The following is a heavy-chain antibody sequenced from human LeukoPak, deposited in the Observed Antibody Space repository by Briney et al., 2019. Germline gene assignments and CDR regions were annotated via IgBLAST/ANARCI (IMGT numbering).Heavy chain of an antibody. CDR2: ISGSGGST. D-gene: IGHD6-19*01. CDR3: AKDPTDSSGWFDAFDI. J-gene: IGHJ3*02. Sequence: GGSLRLSCAASGFTFSSYAMSWVRQAPGKGLEWVSAISGSGGSTYYADSVKGRFTISRDNSKNTLYLQMNSLRAEDTAVYYCAKDPTDSSGWFDAFDIWGQGTMVTVSS. V-gene: IGHV3-23*01. CDR1: GFTFSSYA.